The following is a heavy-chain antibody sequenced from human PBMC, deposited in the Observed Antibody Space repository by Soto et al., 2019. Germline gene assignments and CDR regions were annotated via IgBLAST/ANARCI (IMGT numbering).Heavy chain of an antibody. CDR3: ARGGDGYRFRSGY. V-gene: IGHV3-23*01. J-gene: IGHJ4*02. Sequence: GGSLRLSCVASGFTFSNFAMAWVRQAPGEGLEWVSAISGSGDDTFYADSMKGRFTISRDNSKDTLYLQINSLRAEDTAVYYCARGGDGYRFRSGYWGQGTPVTVSS. CDR1: GFTFSNFA. CDR2: ISGSGDDT. D-gene: IGHD2-21*01.